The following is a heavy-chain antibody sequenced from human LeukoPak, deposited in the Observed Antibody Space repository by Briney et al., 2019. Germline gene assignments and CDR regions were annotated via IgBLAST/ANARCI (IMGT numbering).Heavy chain of an antibody. CDR1: GFTFSSYW. CDR2: IKQDGSEK. J-gene: IGHJ4*02. D-gene: IGHD3-3*01. CDR3: AKDPVPHYDFWSGYYKESGDY. Sequence: GGSLRLSCAASGFTFSSYWMSWVRQAPGKGLEWVANIKQDGSEKYYVDSVKGRFTISRDNAKNSLYLQMNSLRAEDTAVYYCAKDPVPHYDFWSGYYKESGDYWGQGTLVTVSS. V-gene: IGHV3-7*03.